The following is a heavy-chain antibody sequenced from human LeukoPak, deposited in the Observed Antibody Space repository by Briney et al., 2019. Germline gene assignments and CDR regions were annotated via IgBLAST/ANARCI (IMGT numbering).Heavy chain of an antibody. V-gene: IGHV4-4*09. D-gene: IGHD2-2*01. Sequence: SETLSLTCTVSGGSISSYYWSWIRQPPGKGLEWIGYIYTSGSTNYNPSLKSRVTISVDTSKNQYSLKLSSVTAADTAVYYCARLGCSSTSCPNYCYYYMDVWGKGTTVTVSS. CDR1: GGSISSYY. J-gene: IGHJ6*03. CDR2: IYTSGST. CDR3: ARLGCSSTSCPNYCYYYMDV.